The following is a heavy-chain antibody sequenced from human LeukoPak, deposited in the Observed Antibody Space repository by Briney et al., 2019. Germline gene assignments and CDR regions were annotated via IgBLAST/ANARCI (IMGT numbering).Heavy chain of an antibody. CDR3: ARDRAVLRFLEWLYQPIDP. J-gene: IGHJ5*02. V-gene: IGHV1-2*02. CDR2: INPNSGGT. D-gene: IGHD3-3*01. CDR1: GYTFTGYY. Sequence: ASVKVSCKASGYTFTGYYMHWVRQAPGQGLEWMGWINPNSGGTNYAQKFQGRVTMTRDTSISTAYMELSRLRSDDTAVYYCARDRAVLRFLEWLYQPIDPWGQGTLVTVSS.